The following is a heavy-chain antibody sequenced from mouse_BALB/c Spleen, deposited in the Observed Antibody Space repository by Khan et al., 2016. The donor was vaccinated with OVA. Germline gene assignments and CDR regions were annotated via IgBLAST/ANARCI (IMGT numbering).Heavy chain of an antibody. J-gene: IGHJ2*01. V-gene: IGHV2-9*02. Sequence: QVQLKESGPGLVAPSQSLSITCTVSGFSLTSYGVHWVRQPPGKGFFFFFVLWAGGRTNYNSALMSRLSISKDNSKSKVYLKMNSLQTDDTAMYYCARLEDIWGQGTTLTVSS. CDR2: LWAGGRT. CDR3: ARLEDI. D-gene: IGHD1-3*01. CDR1: GFSLTSYG.